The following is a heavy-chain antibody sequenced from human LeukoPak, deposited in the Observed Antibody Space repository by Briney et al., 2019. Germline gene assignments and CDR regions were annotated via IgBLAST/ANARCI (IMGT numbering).Heavy chain of an antibody. CDR1: GGSFSGYY. D-gene: IGHD3-10*01. CDR2: IHYSGST. V-gene: IGHV4-59*01. CDR3: ARVHYYGSGLSSYFDY. Sequence: PSETLSLTCAVYGGSFSGYYWSWIRQPPGKGLEWIGYIHYSGSTKYNPSLKSRVKISLDTSKNQFSLKLSSVTAADTAVYYCARVHYYGSGLSSYFDYWGQGTLVTVSS. J-gene: IGHJ4*02.